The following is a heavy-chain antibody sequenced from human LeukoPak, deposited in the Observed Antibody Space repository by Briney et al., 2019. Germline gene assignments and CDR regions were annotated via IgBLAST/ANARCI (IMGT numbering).Heavy chain of an antibody. J-gene: IGHJ4*02. D-gene: IGHD1-1*01. Sequence: SETLSLTCTVSGHSISSGYFWGWIRQSPGKGLEWIGSISHSGTTFYNPSLKSRITVSRDTSKNQFSLKVTSVTAADTAAYYCTREEAGTTVDYWGQGTLVTVSS. CDR3: TREEAGTTVDY. CDR2: ISHSGTT. V-gene: IGHV4-38-2*02. CDR1: GHSISSGYF.